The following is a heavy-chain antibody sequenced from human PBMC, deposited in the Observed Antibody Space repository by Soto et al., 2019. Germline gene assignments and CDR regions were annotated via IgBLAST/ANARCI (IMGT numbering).Heavy chain of an antibody. CDR3: ARDPGCSGGVCRDY. J-gene: IGHJ4*02. Sequence: EGQLEESGGGLVKPGGSLRLSCVGSGLTFSSYNMKWVRQAPGGGLQWVSSISSSSTYIYYAKSVKGRFTISRDNAKNSVYLQMNSLRVDDSGVYYCARDPGCSGGVCRDYWGQGTLVTVSS. CDR2: ISSSSTYI. V-gene: IGHV3-21*02. D-gene: IGHD2-15*01. CDR1: GLTFSSYN.